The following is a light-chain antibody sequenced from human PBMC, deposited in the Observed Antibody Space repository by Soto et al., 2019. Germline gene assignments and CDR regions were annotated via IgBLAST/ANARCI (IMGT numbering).Light chain of an antibody. CDR1: VLAKKY. CDR2: KDS. J-gene: IGLJ2*01. Sequence: SYELTQPSSVSVSPGQTARITCSGDVLAKKYARWFQQKPGQAPVLVIYKDSERPSGIPERFSGSSSGTTVTLTISGAQVEDEADYYCYSASDNKRVFGGGTKLT. CDR3: YSASDNKRV. V-gene: IGLV3-27*01.